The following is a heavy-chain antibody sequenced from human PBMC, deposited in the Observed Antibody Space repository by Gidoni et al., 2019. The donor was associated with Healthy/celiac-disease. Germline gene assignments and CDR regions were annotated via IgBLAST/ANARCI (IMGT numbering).Heavy chain of an antibody. CDR3: ARDPHWTGGVVFDY. CDR1: GDSVQRDSAA. Sequence: QVQLQQSGPGLVKTSQTLSLTWTIYGDSVQRDSAAWNWIRPSPSRGLEWLGRTYYRSKCYNAYAVSVKSRITIHPDTSTNQFSLQLTSVTPEDTAVYYCARDPHWTGGVVFDYWGQGTLVTVSS. V-gene: IGHV6-1*01. J-gene: IGHJ4*02. D-gene: IGHD1-1*01. CDR2: TYYRSKCYN.